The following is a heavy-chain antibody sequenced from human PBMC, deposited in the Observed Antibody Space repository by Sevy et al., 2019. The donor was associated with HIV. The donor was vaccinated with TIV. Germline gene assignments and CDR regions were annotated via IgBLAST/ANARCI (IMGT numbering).Heavy chain of an antibody. CDR1: GYSLTEFS. Sequence: ASVNVSCKVSGYSLTEFSMHWVRQAPGKGLEWMGGFDPEDGETIYAQKFQGRVTMTEDTSTDTANMELSSLRSEDTAVYDCATRGGLVRGGINYWGQGTLVTVSS. V-gene: IGHV1-24*01. D-gene: IGHD3-10*01. CDR2: FDPEDGET. CDR3: ATRGGLVRGGINY. J-gene: IGHJ4*02.